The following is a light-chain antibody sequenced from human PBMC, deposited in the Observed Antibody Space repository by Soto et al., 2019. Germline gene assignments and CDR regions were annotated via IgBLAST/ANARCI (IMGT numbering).Light chain of an antibody. CDR1: QSVRTW. CDR3: QQYKDGAWP. V-gene: IGKV1-5*01. Sequence: ENQVTQPPYTLSASVGYRVIVTSRARQSVRTWLAWYQQKPGKAPKVLIYDVSILESGVPSRFSGSGSATEFILTISSLQPDEFATYYCQQYKDGAWPVCQRTKVEI. J-gene: IGKJ1*01. CDR2: DVS.